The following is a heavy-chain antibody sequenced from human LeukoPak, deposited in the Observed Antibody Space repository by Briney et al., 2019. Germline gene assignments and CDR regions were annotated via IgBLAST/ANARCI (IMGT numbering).Heavy chain of an antibody. D-gene: IGHD3-3*01. V-gene: IGHV1-69*13. J-gene: IGHJ5*02. CDR3: ARDRIYDFWSGYTDWFDP. Sequence: SVKVSCKASGGTFSSYAISWVRQAPGQGLEWMGGIIPIFGTANYAQKFQGRVTITADESTSTAYMELSSLRSEDTAVYYCARDRIYDFWSGYTDWFDPWGQGTLVTVSS. CDR2: IIPIFGTA. CDR1: GGTFSSYA.